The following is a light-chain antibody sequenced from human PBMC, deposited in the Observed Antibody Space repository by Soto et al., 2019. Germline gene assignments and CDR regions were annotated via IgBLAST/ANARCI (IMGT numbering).Light chain of an antibody. CDR3: QQYGSPLT. J-gene: IGKJ4*01. V-gene: IGKV3-20*01. Sequence: EIVLTQSPGTLSLSPGQRATLSCRASQTISSSYLAWYQQKPGQAPRLVIYGASSRATGIPDRFSGSGSGTDFTLTISRLEPEDFAVYYCQQYGSPLTFGGGTKVDIK. CDR1: QTISSSY. CDR2: GAS.